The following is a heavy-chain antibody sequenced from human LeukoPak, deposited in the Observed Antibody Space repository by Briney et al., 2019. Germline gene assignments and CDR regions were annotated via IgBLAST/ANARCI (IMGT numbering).Heavy chain of an antibody. Sequence: ASVKVSCKASGYTFTGYYMHWVRQAPGQGLEWMGRINPNSGGTNYAQKFQGRVTMTRDTSISTAYMELSRLRSDDTAVYYCARRPMARGVSLFGDDYWGQGTLVTVSS. D-gene: IGHD3-10*01. CDR3: ARRPMARGVSLFGDDY. CDR1: GYTFTGYY. CDR2: INPNSGGT. V-gene: IGHV1-2*06. J-gene: IGHJ4*02.